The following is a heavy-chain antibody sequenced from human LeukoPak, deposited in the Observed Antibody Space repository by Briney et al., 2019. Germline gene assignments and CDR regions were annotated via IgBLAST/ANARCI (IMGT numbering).Heavy chain of an antibody. D-gene: IGHD2-15*01. J-gene: IGHJ3*02. CDR1: GYTFTGYY. V-gene: IGHV1-2*02. CDR2: INPNSGGT. Sequence: ASVKVSCKASGYTFTGYYMHWVRQAPGQGLEWMGWINPNSGGTNYAQKFQGRVTMTRDTSISTAYMELSRLRSDDTAVYYCAGSCSGGSCYSLPAFDIWGQGTMVTVSS. CDR3: AGSCSGGSCYSLPAFDI.